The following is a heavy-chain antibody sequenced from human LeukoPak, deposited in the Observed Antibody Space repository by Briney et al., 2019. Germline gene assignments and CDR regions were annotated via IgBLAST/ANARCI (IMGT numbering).Heavy chain of an antibody. CDR1: GYTFTGYY. CDR2: INPSSGGT. CDR3: VGTPNLGMRYYFDY. Sequence: ASVKLSFKASGYTFTGYYMHWVRHAPAQGRKWMGWINPSSGGTNNAQTYQGRVTMTRDTPISTTYMELSRLRADGQAGSYFVGTPNLGMRYYFDYWLQRTLVTVSP. J-gene: IGHJ4*02. V-gene: IGHV1-2*02. D-gene: IGHD7-27*01.